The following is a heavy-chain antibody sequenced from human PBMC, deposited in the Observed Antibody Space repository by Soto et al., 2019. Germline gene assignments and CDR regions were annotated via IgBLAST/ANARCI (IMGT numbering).Heavy chain of an antibody. V-gene: IGHV3-33*01. D-gene: IGHD1-26*01. CDR2: VWYDGSNK. Sequence: KGLERVADVWYDGSNKYYADSVKGRFTISRDNSKNTLYLQMNSLRAEDKAVYYCAREGNGWELQETYYYYYGMDVWGQGTTVIVSS. CDR3: AREGNGWELQETYYYYYGMDV. J-gene: IGHJ6*02.